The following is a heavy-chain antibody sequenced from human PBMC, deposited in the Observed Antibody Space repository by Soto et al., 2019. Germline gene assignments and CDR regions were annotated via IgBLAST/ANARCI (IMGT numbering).Heavy chain of an antibody. Sequence: SETLSLTCTVSGGSITSSSYYWGWIRQPPGKGLEWIGGIYYSGRSYYNPSLKSRVTMSVDTSKNQFSLTLNSVTAADAAVYYCARQRTTVVTQAYFDHWGQGTPVTVSS. CDR3: ARQRTTVVTQAYFDH. J-gene: IGHJ4*02. CDR1: GGSITSSSYY. D-gene: IGHD4-17*01. CDR2: IYYSGRS. V-gene: IGHV4-39*01.